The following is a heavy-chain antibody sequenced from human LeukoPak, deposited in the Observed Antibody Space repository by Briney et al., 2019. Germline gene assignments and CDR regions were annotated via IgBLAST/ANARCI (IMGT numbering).Heavy chain of an antibody. Sequence: GGSLRLSCKGSGVTFEDYYLSWIRQAPGKGLEWISYISSTCGDKFYADPVKGRFIISRDNAMNSVYMEMNDLTAEDTAFYYCARGENGSFDRWGQGTLVIVSS. D-gene: IGHD5-24*01. J-gene: IGHJ4*02. CDR3: ARGENGSFDR. CDR1: GVTFEDYY. CDR2: ISSTCGDK. V-gene: IGHV3-11*01.